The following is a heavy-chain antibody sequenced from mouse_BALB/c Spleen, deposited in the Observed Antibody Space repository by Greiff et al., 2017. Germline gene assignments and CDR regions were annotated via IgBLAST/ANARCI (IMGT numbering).Heavy chain of an antibody. Sequence: VQLQESGAELVRPGTSVKVSCKASGYAFTNYLIAWVKQRPGQGLEWIGVINPGSGGTNYNEKFKGKATLTADKSSSTAYMQLSSLTSDDSAVYVCARWGNYFDYWGQGTTLTVAS. V-gene: IGHV1-54*01. CDR1: GYAFTNYL. CDR2: INPGSGGT. CDR3: ARWGNYFDY. J-gene: IGHJ2*01.